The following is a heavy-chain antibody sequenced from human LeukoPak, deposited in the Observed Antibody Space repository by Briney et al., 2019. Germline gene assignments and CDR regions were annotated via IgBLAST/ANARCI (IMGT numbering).Heavy chain of an antibody. CDR1: GGTFSSYA. J-gene: IGHJ6*02. V-gene: IGHV1-69*13. CDR3: ARGTIFGVVIGPYGMDV. D-gene: IGHD3-3*01. CDR2: IIPIFGTA. Sequence: SVKVSCKASGGTFSSYAISWVRQAPGQGLEWMGGIIPIFGTANYAQKFQGRVTITADESTSTAYMELSSLRSEDTAVYYCARGTIFGVVIGPYGMDVWGQGTTVTVSS.